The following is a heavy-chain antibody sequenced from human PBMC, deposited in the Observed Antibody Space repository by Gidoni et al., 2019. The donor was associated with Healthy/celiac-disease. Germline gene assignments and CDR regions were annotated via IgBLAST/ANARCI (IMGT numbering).Heavy chain of an antibody. D-gene: IGHD6-19*01. CDR2: IYYSGST. CDR3: ARYSSGWSGID. V-gene: IGHV4-39*01. J-gene: IGHJ4*02. Sequence: QLQLQESGPGLVKPSETLSLTCTVSGGSISSSSYYWGWLRQPPGKGLEWIGSIYYSGSTYYNPSLKSRVTISVDTSKNQFSLKLSSVTAADTAVYYCARYSSGWSGIDWGQGTLVTVSS. CDR1: GGSISSSSYY.